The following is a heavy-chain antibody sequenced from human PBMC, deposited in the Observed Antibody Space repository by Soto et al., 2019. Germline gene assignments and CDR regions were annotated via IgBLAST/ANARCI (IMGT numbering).Heavy chain of an antibody. V-gene: IGHV3-33*01. CDR3: ATTGPY. CDR2: IWFDGSNK. Sequence: QVQLVESGGGVVQPGRSLRLSCAASGFTFSSYGMHWVRQAPGKGLEWVAVIWFDGSNKFYADSVKGRFTISRDNSKNTVALQMKGRRDEEWGAEGGATTGPYWGQGTLVTVSS. J-gene: IGHJ4*02. CDR1: GFTFSSYG.